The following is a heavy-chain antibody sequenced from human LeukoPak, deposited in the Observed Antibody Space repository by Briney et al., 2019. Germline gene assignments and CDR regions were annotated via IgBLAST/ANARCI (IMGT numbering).Heavy chain of an antibody. Sequence: PSETLSLTCAVYGGSFSGYYWSWIRQPPGKGLEWIGEINHSGSTNYNPSLKSRVTISVDTSKNQFSLKLISVTAADTAVYYCARVSIRLRFLEWLPDNWFDPWGQGTLVTVSS. CDR3: ARVSIRLRFLEWLPDNWFDP. CDR1: GGSFSGYY. V-gene: IGHV4-34*01. CDR2: INHSGST. D-gene: IGHD3-3*01. J-gene: IGHJ5*02.